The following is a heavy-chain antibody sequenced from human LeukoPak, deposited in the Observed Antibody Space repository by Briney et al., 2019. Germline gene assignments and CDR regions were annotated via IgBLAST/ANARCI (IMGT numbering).Heavy chain of an antibody. CDR2: INHSGST. J-gene: IGHJ6*03. D-gene: IGHD3-3*01. V-gene: IGHV4-34*01. Sequence: SETLSLTCAVYGGSFSGYYWSWIRQPPGKGLEWIGEINHSGSTNYNPSLKSRVTTSVDTSKNQFSLKLSSVTAADTAVYYCARETRYYDFWSGHHQYYYMDVWGKGTTVTVSS. CDR3: ARETRYYDFWSGHHQYYYMDV. CDR1: GGSFSGYY.